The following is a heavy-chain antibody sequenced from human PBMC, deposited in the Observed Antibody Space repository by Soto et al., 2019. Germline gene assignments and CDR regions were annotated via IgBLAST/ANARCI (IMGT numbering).Heavy chain of an antibody. CDR1: GYTFTSYA. D-gene: IGHD6-19*01. CDR3: ARDGIAVAGGAIYWYFDL. V-gene: IGHV1-3*01. Sequence: ASVKVSCKASGYTFTSYAMHWVRQAPGQRLEWMGWINAGNGNTKYSQKFQGRVTITRDTSASTAYMELSSLRSEDTAVYYCARDGIAVAGGAIYWYFDLWGRGTLVTVSS. J-gene: IGHJ2*01. CDR2: INAGNGNT.